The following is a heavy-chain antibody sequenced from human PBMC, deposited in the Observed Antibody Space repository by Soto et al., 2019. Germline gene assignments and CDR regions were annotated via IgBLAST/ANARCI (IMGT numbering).Heavy chain of an antibody. Sequence: QVQLVQSGAEVKKPGASVKVSCKASGYTFTSYGISWVRQAPGQGLEWMGWISAYNGNTIYAQKLQGRVTMTTDTSTSTAYMELRSLRSDDTAVYYCARVRKRITIFGVVITGMDVWGQGTTVTVSS. CDR1: GYTFTSYG. CDR3: ARVRKRITIFGVVITGMDV. CDR2: ISAYNGNT. D-gene: IGHD3-3*01. J-gene: IGHJ6*02. V-gene: IGHV1-18*01.